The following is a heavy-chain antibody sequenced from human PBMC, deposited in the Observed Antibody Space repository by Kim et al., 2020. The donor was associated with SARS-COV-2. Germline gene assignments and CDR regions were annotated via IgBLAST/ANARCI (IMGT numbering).Heavy chain of an antibody. CDR3: ARHPPGAADKGGFDP. J-gene: IGHJ5*02. V-gene: IGHV4-39*01. Sequence: NPSLNSRVATSVDTSKNQFSRKLSSVTAADPAIYYCARHPPGAADKGGFDPWGQGSLVTVSS. D-gene: IGHD6-13*01.